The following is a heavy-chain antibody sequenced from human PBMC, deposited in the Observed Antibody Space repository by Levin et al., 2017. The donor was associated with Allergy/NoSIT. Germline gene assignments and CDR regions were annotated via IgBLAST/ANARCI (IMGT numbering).Heavy chain of an antibody. D-gene: IGHD3-22*01. CDR2: ISGSGGST. CDR1: GFTFSSYA. Sequence: GASVKVSCAASGFTFSSYAINWVRQAPGKGLEWVSAISGSGGSTYYADSVKGRFTISRDNSKNTVYLQMNSLRAEDTAVYYCAKSRVSSSGSTDYWGQGTLVTVSS. J-gene: IGHJ4*02. V-gene: IGHV3-23*01. CDR3: AKSRVSSSGSTDY.